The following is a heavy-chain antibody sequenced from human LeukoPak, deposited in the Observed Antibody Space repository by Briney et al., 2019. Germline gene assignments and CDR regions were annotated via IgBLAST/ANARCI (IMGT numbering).Heavy chain of an antibody. J-gene: IGHJ4*02. CDR1: GGSIISYY. V-gene: IGHV4-59*08. Sequence: SETLSLTCTVSGGSIISYYWSWIRQPPGKGLEWIGYIYNSGSTNYNPSLKSRVTISVDTSKIQFYLKLTSVTAADTAVYYCARHRNFYDSSGYYHYFDYWGQGTLVTVSS. CDR2: IYNSGST. D-gene: IGHD3-22*01. CDR3: ARHRNFYDSSGYYHYFDY.